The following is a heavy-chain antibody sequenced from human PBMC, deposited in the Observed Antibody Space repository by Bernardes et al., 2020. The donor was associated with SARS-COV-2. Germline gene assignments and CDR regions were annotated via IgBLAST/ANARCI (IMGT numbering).Heavy chain of an antibody. CDR1: GYTFITYG. Sequence: ASMKVSCKASGYTFITYGISWVRQAPGQGLEWLGWISAYTADTKYAQRHQGRVTLTTDTFTSTAYMELRSLRSDDTAVYYCARDGTAFGVVSDFDFWGQGSLVTVSS. D-gene: IGHD3-3*01. CDR3: ARDGTAFGVVSDFDF. CDR2: ISAYTADT. J-gene: IGHJ4*02. V-gene: IGHV1-18*01.